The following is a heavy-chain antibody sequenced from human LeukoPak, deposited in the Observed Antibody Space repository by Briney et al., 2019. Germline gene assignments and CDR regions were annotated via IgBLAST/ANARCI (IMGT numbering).Heavy chain of an antibody. CDR3: VTDPYTATGGE. Sequence: GGSLRPSCAASGFTFDGFAMFWVRQAPGKGLEWVSGISYNSGSIGYGDSVRGRFTISRDNAKNSLYLQMNSLSPEDTALYYCVTDPYTATGGEWGQGTMVTVSP. CDR2: ISYNSGSI. D-gene: IGHD5-18*01. CDR1: GFTFDGFA. V-gene: IGHV3-9*01. J-gene: IGHJ4*02.